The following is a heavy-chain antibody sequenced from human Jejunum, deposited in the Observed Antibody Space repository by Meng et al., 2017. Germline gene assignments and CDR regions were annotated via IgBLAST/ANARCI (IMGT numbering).Heavy chain of an antibody. V-gene: IGHV3-66*02. CDR3: ARNGDYRYFDY. CDR1: GFTFSSNY. J-gene: IGHJ4*02. Sequence: AGSLRLSCVASGFTFSSNYMSWVRQAPGKGLEWVSVLYSGGSTYYGDSVKGRFTISRDNSENTLYLQMNSLRAEGTAVYYCARNGDYRYFDYWGQGTLVTVSS. D-gene: IGHD4-17*01. CDR2: LYSGGST.